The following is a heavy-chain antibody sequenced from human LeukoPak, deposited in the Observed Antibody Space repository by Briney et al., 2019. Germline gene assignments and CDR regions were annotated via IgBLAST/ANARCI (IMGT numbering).Heavy chain of an antibody. V-gene: IGHV3-7*03. D-gene: IGHD3-16*01. Sequence: GGSLRLSCAASGFTFSSYWMNWARQAPGKGLEWVASIDHNGNVNYYVDSVEGRFTISRDNAKNSLYLQMSNLRAEDTAVYFCARGGGLDVWGQGATVTVSS. CDR3: ARGGGLDV. CDR1: GFTFSSYW. J-gene: IGHJ6*02. CDR2: IDHNGNVN.